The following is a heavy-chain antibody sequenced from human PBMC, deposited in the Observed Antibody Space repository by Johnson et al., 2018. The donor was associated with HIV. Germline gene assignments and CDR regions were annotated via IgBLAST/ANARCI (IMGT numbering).Heavy chain of an antibody. D-gene: IGHD6-6*01. CDR2: ISYDGSNK. Sequence: QVQLMESGGGVVQPGRSLRLSCAASGFTFSSYAMHWVRQAPGKGLEWVAVISYDGSNKYYADSVTGRFTISRDNSKNTLYLQMNSLRAEDTAVYYCAKGERGYSSSSDAFDIWGQGTMVTVSS. J-gene: IGHJ3*02. V-gene: IGHV3-30*04. CDR3: AKGERGYSSSSDAFDI. CDR1: GFTFSSYA.